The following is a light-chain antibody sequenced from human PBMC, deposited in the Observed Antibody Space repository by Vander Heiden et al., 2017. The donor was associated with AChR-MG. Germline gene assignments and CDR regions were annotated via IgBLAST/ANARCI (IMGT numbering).Light chain of an antibody. V-gene: IGKV1-39*01. Sequence: DIQMTQSPSSLSASVGDRVTMTCRASQTISSYLNWYQQQPGKAPKLLIYAASSLQSGVPSRFSGGGSGTDFTLTISSLQPEDFATYYCQQSYSTPGTFGQRTKVEIK. CDR1: QTISSY. CDR2: AAS. CDR3: QQSYSTPGT. J-gene: IGKJ1*01.